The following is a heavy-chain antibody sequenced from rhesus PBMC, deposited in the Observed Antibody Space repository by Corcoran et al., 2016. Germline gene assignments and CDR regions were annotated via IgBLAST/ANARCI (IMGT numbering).Heavy chain of an antibody. CDR3: AREGTVADDY. V-gene: IGHV4-76*01. Sequence: QVQLQESGPGVVKPSETLSLTCAVSGGSISGGYDWSWIRQPPGKGLEWIGYIYGSSGSTNYNPSLKNRVTISRDTSKNQFSLKLSSVTAADTAVYYCAREGTVADDYWGQGVLVTVSS. D-gene: IGHD4-29*01. J-gene: IGHJ4*01. CDR1: GGSISGGYD. CDR2: IYGSSGST.